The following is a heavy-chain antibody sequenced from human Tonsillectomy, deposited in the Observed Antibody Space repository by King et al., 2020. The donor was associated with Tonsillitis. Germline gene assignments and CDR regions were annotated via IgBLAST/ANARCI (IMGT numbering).Heavy chain of an antibody. Sequence: QVQLQESGPGLVKPSETLSLTCTVSGDSISSDYFWGWIRQAPGKGLEWIGCVYHSGSTSYNPSLKSRVTISIDTSRNQFSLKLSSVTAADTALYYCARESYKSGSWYYVDFWGQGTLVTVSS. CDR1: GDSISSDYF. CDR3: ARESYKSGSWYYVDF. V-gene: IGHV4-38-2*02. D-gene: IGHD6-13*01. J-gene: IGHJ4*02. CDR2: VYHSGST.